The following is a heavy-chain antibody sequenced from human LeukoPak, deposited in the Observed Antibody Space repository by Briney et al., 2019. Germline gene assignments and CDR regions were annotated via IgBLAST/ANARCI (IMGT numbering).Heavy chain of an antibody. Sequence: PSETLSLTCAVYGGSFSGYYWSWIRQPPGKGLEWIGEINHSGSTNYNPSLKSRVTISVDTSKNQFSLKLSSVTAADTAVYYCARGRTTETIFYYYYHGMDVWGQGTTVTVSS. J-gene: IGHJ6*02. D-gene: IGHD4-11*01. CDR1: GGSFSGYY. V-gene: IGHV4-34*01. CDR3: ARGRTTETIFYYYYHGMDV. CDR2: INHSGST.